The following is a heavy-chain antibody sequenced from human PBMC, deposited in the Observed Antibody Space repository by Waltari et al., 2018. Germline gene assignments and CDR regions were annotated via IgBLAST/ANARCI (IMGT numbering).Heavy chain of an antibody. CDR2: IYTSGST. J-gene: IGHJ3*02. V-gene: IGHV4-4*07. Sequence: QVQLQESGTGLVKPSETLSLTCTVSGGSISSYYWSWIRQPAGKGLEWIGRIYTSGSTNYNPSLKRRVPMSVDTSKNQFSLKLSSVTAADTAVYYCARDLIRGRIAVAGDAFDIWGQGTMVTVSS. CDR1: GGSISSYY. CDR3: ARDLIRGRIAVAGDAFDI. D-gene: IGHD6-19*01.